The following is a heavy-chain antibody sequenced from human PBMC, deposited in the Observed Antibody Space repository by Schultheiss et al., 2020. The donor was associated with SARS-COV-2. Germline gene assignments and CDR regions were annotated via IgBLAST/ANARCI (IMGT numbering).Heavy chain of an antibody. CDR1: GYTFTGYY. Sequence: ASVKVSCKASGYTFTGYYMHWVRQAPGQGLEWMGWINPNSGGTNYAQKFQGRVTITADKSTSTAYMELSSLRSEDTAVYYCARERGRYVVWGKGTTVTVSS. CDR2: INPNSGGT. D-gene: IGHD1-14*01. J-gene: IGHJ6*04. CDR3: ARERGRYVV. V-gene: IGHV1-2*02.